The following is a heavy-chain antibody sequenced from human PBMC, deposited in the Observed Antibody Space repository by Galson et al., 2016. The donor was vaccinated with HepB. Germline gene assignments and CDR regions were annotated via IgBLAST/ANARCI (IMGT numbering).Heavy chain of an antibody. V-gene: IGHV3-33*01. J-gene: IGHJ4*02. Sequence: SLRLSCAASGFTFSNYAMHWVRQAPGRGLEWVAIIYYDGNKEYYADSVKGRFTISRDNSKNTRYLQMNSLRAEDTAAYYCARDGLWELLGALDYWGQGTLVTVSS. CDR2: IYYDGNKE. CDR3: ARDGLWELLGALDY. D-gene: IGHD1-26*01. CDR1: GFTFSNYA.